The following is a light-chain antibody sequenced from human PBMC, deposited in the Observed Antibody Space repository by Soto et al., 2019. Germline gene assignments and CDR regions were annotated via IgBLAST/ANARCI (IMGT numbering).Light chain of an antibody. CDR3: QQYNNCAQT. CDR1: QTVNNN. CDR2: GAS. V-gene: IGKV3-15*01. Sequence: VMTQAPPTLSKTPGEGGTLSDRASQTVNNNVAWYQLKDGQVPRLLIYGASTRATDIPARFSGSGSGTEFALILSSLQSEAFAESHYQQYNNCAQTYGQGNKVDI. J-gene: IGKJ1*01.